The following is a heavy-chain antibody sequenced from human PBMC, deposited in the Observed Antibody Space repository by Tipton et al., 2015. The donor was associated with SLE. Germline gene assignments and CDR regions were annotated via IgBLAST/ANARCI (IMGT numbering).Heavy chain of an antibody. D-gene: IGHD3-16*01. Sequence: TLSLTCTVSGGSISSSSYYWGWIRQPPGKGLEWIGSIYYSGSTYYSPSLKSRVTISVDTSKNQFSLKLSSVTAADTAVYYCARISVARGGYGMDVWGQGTTVTVSS. CDR3: ARISVARGGYGMDV. CDR2: IYYSGST. V-gene: IGHV4-39*07. J-gene: IGHJ6*02. CDR1: GGSISSSSYY.